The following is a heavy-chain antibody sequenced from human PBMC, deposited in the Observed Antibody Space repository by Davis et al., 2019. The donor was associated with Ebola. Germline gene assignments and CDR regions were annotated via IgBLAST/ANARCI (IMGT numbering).Heavy chain of an antibody. CDR1: GYTFTSYD. CDR2: MNPNSGNT. D-gene: IGHD3-10*01. CDR3: ARATRYGFGEIKYYFDY. Sequence: ASVKVSCKASGYTFTSYDINWVRQATGQGLEWMGWMNPNSGNTGYAQKFQGRVTMTRNTSISTAYMELSSLRSEDTAVYYCARATRYGFGEIKYYFDYWGQGTLFTVSS. J-gene: IGHJ4*02. V-gene: IGHV1-8*01.